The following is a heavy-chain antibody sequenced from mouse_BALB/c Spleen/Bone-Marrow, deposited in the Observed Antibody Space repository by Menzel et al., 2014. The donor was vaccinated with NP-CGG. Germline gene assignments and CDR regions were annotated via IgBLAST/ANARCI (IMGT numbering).Heavy chain of an antibody. CDR2: IWSGGST. CDR3: ARKRYGGYFDV. V-gene: IGHV2-2*02. D-gene: IGHD2-14*01. J-gene: IGHJ1*01. CDR1: GFSLTSYG. Sequence: VQVVESGPGLVQPSQSLSITCTASGFSLTSYGVHWVRQSPGKGLEWLGVIWSGGSTDYNAAFISRLSISKDNSKSQVFFKMNSLQANDTAIYYCARKRYGGYFDVWGAGTTVTVSS.